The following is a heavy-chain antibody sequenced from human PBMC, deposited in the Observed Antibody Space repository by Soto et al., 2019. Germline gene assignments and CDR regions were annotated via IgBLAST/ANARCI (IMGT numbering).Heavy chain of an antibody. J-gene: IGHJ4*02. Sequence: QVQLQESGPGLVKPSQTLSLTCTVSGGSISSGDYYWSWIRQPPGKGLEWIGYIYYSGSTYYNPSLESRVTISVETSKNQFSLKLSSVTAADTAVYYCARVDSSGYQPFDYWGQGTLVTVSS. D-gene: IGHD3-22*01. CDR2: IYYSGST. CDR1: GGSISSGDYY. CDR3: ARVDSSGYQPFDY. V-gene: IGHV4-30-4*01.